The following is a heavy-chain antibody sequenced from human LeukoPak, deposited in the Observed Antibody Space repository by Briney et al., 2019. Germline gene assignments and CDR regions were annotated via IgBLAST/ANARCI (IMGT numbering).Heavy chain of an antibody. Sequence: SDTLSLTCTVCGASVSIFYWNWIRHPRGEGVVWIGSMYYSGTTNYDPSFKGRVTISLDTSKNECSLRLKSLTAADTAVYYCVGQVGARIRYSYTSDLDVGGQGTTVAVS. CDR1: GASVSIFY. J-gene: IGHJ6*02. CDR2: MYYSGTT. D-gene: IGHD1-26*01. V-gene: IGHV4-59*02. CDR3: VGQVGARIRYSYTSDLDV.